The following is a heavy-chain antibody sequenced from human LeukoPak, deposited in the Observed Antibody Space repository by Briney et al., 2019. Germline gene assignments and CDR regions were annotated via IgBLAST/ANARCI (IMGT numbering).Heavy chain of an antibody. CDR1: GGSISSYY. J-gene: IGHJ4*02. CDR2: MYYSGST. V-gene: IGHV4-59*01. CDR3: ARGADSSGYYSIFYFDY. Sequence: SETLSLTCTVSGGSISSYYWNWIRQPPGKGLEWIGHMYYSGSTNYYPSLKSRVTISVDTSKTQFSLKLSSVTAADTAVYYCARGADSSGYYSIFYFDYWGQGTLVTVSS. D-gene: IGHD3-22*01.